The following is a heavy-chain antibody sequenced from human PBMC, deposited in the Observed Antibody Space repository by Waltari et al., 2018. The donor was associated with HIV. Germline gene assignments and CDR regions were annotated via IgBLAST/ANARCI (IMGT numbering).Heavy chain of an antibody. D-gene: IGHD3-22*01. V-gene: IGHV4-61*02. J-gene: IGHJ4*02. CDR2: ISVSGST. CDR1: GGSVGSASYY. CDR3: ARDSSGPYYFVY. Sequence: QVQLQESGPGLVKPSQTLSLICSVSGGSVGSASYYWSWIRQPAGMGLEWIGRISVSGSTNYNPSLKSRVTISIDTSRNQFSLSLSSVTAADTAVYYCARDSSGPYYFVYWGQGTLVTVSS.